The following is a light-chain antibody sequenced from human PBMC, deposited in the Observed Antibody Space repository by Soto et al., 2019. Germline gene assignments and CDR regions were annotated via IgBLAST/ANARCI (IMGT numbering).Light chain of an antibody. CDR3: CSYAGSYTFGV. CDR1: SSDVGNYDY. Sequence: QSALTQPRSVSGSPGQSVTISCTGTSSDVGNYDYVSWYQQLPGKAPKLIIYDVTKRPSGVPDRFSGSKSGNTASLTISGLQAEDEADYYCCSYAGSYTFGVFGTGTKLTVL. J-gene: IGLJ1*01. V-gene: IGLV2-11*01. CDR2: DVT.